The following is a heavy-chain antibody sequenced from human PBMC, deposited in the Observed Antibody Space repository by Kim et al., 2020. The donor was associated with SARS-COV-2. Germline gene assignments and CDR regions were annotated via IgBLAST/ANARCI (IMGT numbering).Heavy chain of an antibody. CDR3: ARDQSNILTGYYIPRFDY. V-gene: IGHV3-30*04. J-gene: IGHJ4*02. CDR1: GFTFSSYA. CDR2: ISYDGSNK. Sequence: GGSLRLSCAASGFTFSSYAMHWVRQAPGKGLEWVAVISYDGSNKYYADSAKGRFTISRDNSKNTLYLQMNSLRAEDTAVYYCARDQSNILTGYYIPRFDYWGQGTLVTVSS. D-gene: IGHD3-9*01.